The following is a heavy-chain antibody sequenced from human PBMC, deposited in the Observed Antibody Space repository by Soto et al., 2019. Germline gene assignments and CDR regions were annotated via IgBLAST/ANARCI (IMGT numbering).Heavy chain of an antibody. Sequence: PGGSLRLSCAASGFTFSSYDLNWVRQAPGKGLEWVSYISRSVSTIYYADSGKCQFTISRDNAKNSLYLQMNGLRAEDTAVYYCARGSQKGYYYGMDVWGQGTTVTVSS. CDR3: ARGSQKGYYYGMDV. J-gene: IGHJ6*02. D-gene: IGHD2-15*01. CDR1: GFTFSSYD. V-gene: IGHV3-48*03. CDR2: ISRSVSTI.